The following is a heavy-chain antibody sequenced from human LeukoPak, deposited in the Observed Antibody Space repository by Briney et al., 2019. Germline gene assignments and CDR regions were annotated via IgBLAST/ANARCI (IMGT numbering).Heavy chain of an antibody. CDR2: IKQDGSEK. Sequence: GGSLRLSCAASGFTFSSYWMSWVRQAPGKGLEWVANIKQDGSEKYYVDSVKGRFTIPRDNAKNSLYLQMNSLRAEDTAVYYCARVYSSGWYPYYFDYWGQGTLVTVSS. D-gene: IGHD6-19*01. V-gene: IGHV3-7*01. CDR3: ARVYSSGWYPYYFDY. J-gene: IGHJ4*02. CDR1: GFTFSSYW.